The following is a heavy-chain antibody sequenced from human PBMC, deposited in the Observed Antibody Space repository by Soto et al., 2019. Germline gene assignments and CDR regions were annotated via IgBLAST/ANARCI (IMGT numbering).Heavy chain of an antibody. J-gene: IGHJ4*02. D-gene: IGHD6-13*01. CDR2: VYYSGSS. CDR1: GDSISSGDYY. V-gene: IGHV4-30-4*01. CDR3: VRVWYSGRRMDY. Sequence: QVQLQESGPGLVKPSQDLSLICTVSGDSISSGDYYWSWIRQPPGKGLEWIGYVYYSGSSYYNPSLKSRVTISGDTSKNQFSLKLSSVTAADTAVYHCVRVWYSGRRMDYWGQGTLVTVSS.